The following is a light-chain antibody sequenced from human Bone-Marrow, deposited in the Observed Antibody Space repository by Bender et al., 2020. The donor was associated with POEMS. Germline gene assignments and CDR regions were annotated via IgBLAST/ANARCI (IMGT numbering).Light chain of an antibody. V-gene: IGLV3-25*03. CDR1: AVTKQF. CDR2: KDT. J-gene: IGLJ1*01. Sequence: SYELTQPPSVSVSPGQTARITCSGDAVTKQFTYWYQQKPGQAPVLVIYKDTERPSGIPERFSGSSSGTVVTLTITGVQAEDESDYYCQSTDSSGTYVFGPGTKLSVL. CDR3: QSTDSSGTYV.